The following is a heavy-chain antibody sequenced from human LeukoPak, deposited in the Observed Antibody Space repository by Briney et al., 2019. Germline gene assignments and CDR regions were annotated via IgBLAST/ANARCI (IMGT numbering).Heavy chain of an antibody. CDR3: AGSDTAMEGLDY. Sequence: ASVKVSCKASGYTFTGYYMHWVRQAPGQGLEWMGWINPNSGGTNYAQKFQGRVTMTRDTSISTAYMELSRLRSDDTAVYYCAGSDTAMEGLDYWGQGTLVTVSS. V-gene: IGHV1-2*02. D-gene: IGHD5-18*01. CDR2: INPNSGGT. J-gene: IGHJ4*02. CDR1: GYTFTGYY.